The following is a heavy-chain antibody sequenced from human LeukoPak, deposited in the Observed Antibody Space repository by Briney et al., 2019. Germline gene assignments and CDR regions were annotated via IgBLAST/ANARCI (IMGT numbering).Heavy chain of an antibody. V-gene: IGHV1-2*02. Sequence: ASVKVSCKASGYTFTGYYMHWVRQAPGQGLEWMGWINPNSGGTNYAQNLQGRVTMTRDSSISTANLDLSRLRSDDTAVYYCARAIEVGAMTPFDYWGQGTLVTVSS. J-gene: IGHJ4*02. D-gene: IGHD1-26*01. CDR2: INPNSGGT. CDR3: ARAIEVGAMTPFDY. CDR1: GYTFTGYY.